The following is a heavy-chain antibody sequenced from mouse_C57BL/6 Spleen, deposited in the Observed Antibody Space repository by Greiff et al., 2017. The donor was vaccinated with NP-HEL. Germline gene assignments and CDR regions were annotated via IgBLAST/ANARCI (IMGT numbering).Heavy chain of an antibody. J-gene: IGHJ1*03. CDR3: ARVLTIVTTPYWYFDV. CDR2: INYDGSST. V-gene: IGHV5-16*01. Sequence: EVKLVESEGGLVQPGSSMKLSCTASGFTFSDYYMAWVRQVPEKGLEWVANINYDGSSTYYLDSLKSRFIISRDNAKNILYLQMSSLKSEDTATYYCARVLTIVTTPYWYFDVWGTGTTVTVSS. D-gene: IGHD2-5*01. CDR1: GFTFSDYY.